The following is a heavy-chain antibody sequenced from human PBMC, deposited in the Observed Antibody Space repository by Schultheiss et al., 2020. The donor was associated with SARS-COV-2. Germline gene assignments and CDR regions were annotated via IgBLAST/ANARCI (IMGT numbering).Heavy chain of an antibody. Sequence: GSLRLSCAASGFTFSSNYMSWIRQSPGKGLEWIGYIYDSGTTNYNPSLKSRVTISLDTSKNQFSLKLSSVTAADTAVYYCARGLSWGYWGQGTLVTVSS. CDR2: IYDSGTT. CDR1: GFTFSSNY. D-gene: IGHD3-16*01. J-gene: IGHJ4*02. CDR3: ARGLSWGY. V-gene: IGHV4-59*12.